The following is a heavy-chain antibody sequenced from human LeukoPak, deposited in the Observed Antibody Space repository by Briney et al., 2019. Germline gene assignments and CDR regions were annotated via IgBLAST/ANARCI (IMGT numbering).Heavy chain of an antibody. CDR1: GFTFSDYY. CDR2: ISGSGGST. CDR3: AKGGGWSPAVLFDY. V-gene: IGHV3-23*01. Sequence: GGSLRLSCAASGFTFSDYYMSWVRQAPGKGLEWVSAISGSGGSTYYADSVKGRFTISRDNSKNTLYLQMNSLRAEDTAVYYCAKGGGWSPAVLFDYWGQGTLVTVSS. D-gene: IGHD6-19*01. J-gene: IGHJ4*02.